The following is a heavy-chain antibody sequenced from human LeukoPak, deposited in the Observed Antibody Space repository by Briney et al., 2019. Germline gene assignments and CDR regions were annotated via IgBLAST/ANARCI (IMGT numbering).Heavy chain of an antibody. CDR2: ICFSGGST. V-gene: IGHV3-23*01. CDR3: AKAANHYDSSGYPDC. J-gene: IGHJ4*02. D-gene: IGHD3-22*01. CDR1: GFTLSTNY. Sequence: GGSLRLSCAASGFTLSTNYTNWPRQSPGKGLVWLSGICFSGGSTYFADAVKGRYTISRYNYKNALSLQMNSMRVEDTALLFCAKAANHYDSSGYPDCWGQGTLVT.